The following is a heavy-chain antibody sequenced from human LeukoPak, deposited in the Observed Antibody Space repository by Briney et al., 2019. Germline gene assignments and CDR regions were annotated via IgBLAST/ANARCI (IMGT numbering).Heavy chain of an antibody. J-gene: IGHJ4*02. CDR3: ATTYSYTSGGYDY. CDR1: GGSISSSRYH. CDR2: IYYSGTT. D-gene: IGHD5-18*01. V-gene: IGHV4-39*01. Sequence: PSETLSLTCTVSGGSISSSRYHWGWIRQPPGKGLEWIGSIYYSGTTFYNPSLKSRVTKSVDTSKNQFSLKVSSVTAADTAVYYCATTYSYTSGGYDYWGQGTLVTVSS.